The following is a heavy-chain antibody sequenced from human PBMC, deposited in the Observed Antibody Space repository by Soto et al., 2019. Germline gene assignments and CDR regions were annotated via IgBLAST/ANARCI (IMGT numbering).Heavy chain of an antibody. V-gene: IGHV2-5*02. CDR1: GFSLSTNGVG. CDR2: IYWDDDK. D-gene: IGHD6-13*01. J-gene: IGHJ5*02. Sequence: QITLKESGPTLVEPTQTLTLTCAFSGFSLSTNGVGVGWIRQPPGKALEWLAFIYWDDDKRYSPSLRTRLTIITDPYINQVVLIMTNMDPVDTGTYYCAYRQDYRSSWDSGWFDPWGQGTLVTVSS. CDR3: AYRQDYRSSWDSGWFDP.